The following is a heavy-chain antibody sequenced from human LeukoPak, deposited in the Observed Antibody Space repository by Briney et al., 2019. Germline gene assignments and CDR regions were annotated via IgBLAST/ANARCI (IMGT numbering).Heavy chain of an antibody. CDR1: GFTFSNYV. J-gene: IGHJ3*02. D-gene: IGHD3-9*01. CDR3: ARDLGESGLRYFDWLLSDAFDI. V-gene: IGHV3-30*03. CDR2: ISSDGTSN. Sequence: PGGSLRLSCAASGFTFSNYVIHWLRQAPGQGLEWVAVISSDGTSNYYGDSVKGRFTISRDNAKNTLYLQMNSLRAEDTAVYYCARDLGESGLRYFDWLLSDAFDIWGQGTMVTVSS.